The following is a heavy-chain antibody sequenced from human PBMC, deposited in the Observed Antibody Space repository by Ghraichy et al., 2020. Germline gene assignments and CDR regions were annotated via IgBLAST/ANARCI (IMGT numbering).Heavy chain of an antibody. J-gene: IGHJ6*02. Sequence: ASVKVSCKASGYTFTSYDFTWVRQAPGQGLEWMGWMNPDSGNTGYAQKFQGRVTMSRDTSISTAYMELSSLRSEDTGVYYCARGPVYMKVYYYGMDVWGQGTPVNVSS. CDR1: GYTFTSYD. D-gene: IGHD5/OR15-5a*01. CDR3: ARGPVYMKVYYYGMDV. CDR2: MNPDSGNT. V-gene: IGHV1-8*01.